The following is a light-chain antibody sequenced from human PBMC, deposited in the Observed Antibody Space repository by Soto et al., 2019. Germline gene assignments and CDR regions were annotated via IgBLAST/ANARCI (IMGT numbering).Light chain of an antibody. Sequence: DIPLTQSPSTLSASVGDRVTITCRASQSISTSLAWYQHKPGKAPNLLIYHASTLESGVPSRFSGSGSGTVFTLTISSLQPDDFATYYCQHHSGYSPAFGPGTKVDIK. CDR1: QSISTS. CDR2: HAS. CDR3: QHHSGYSPA. J-gene: IGKJ3*01. V-gene: IGKV1-5*01.